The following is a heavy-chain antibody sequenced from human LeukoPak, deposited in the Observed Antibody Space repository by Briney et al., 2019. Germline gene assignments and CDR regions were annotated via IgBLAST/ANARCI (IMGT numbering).Heavy chain of an antibody. CDR1: GGSISSSSYY. Sequence: SETLSLTCTVSGGSISSSSYYWGWIRQPPGKGLEWIGSIYYSGSTYYNPSLKSRVTISVDTSKNQFSLKLSSVTAADTAVYYCARHSPPDYYGSGSLNPRGKPFDYWGQGTLVTVSS. CDR2: IYYSGST. D-gene: IGHD3-10*01. CDR3: ARHSPPDYYGSGSLNPRGKPFDY. J-gene: IGHJ4*02. V-gene: IGHV4-39*01.